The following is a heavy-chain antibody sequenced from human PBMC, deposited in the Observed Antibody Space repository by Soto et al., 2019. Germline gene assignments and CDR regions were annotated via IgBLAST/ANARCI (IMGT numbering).Heavy chain of an antibody. CDR2: IYYSGST. CDR1: GCSGSRGSYH. Sequence: VQLQGAGPGLGEPSENLSLTRTVPGCSGSRGSYHLGWIRQPPGKGLEWIGYIYYSGSTNYNPSLKSRVTISVDTSKNQFSLKLSSVTAADTAVYYCAKGATTWFDPWGQGTLVTVSS. V-gene: IGHV4-61*01. D-gene: IGHD1-26*01. CDR3: AKGATTWFDP. J-gene: IGHJ5*02.